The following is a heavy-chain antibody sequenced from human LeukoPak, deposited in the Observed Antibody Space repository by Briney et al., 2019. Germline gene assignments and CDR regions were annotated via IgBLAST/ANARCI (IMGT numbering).Heavy chain of an antibody. J-gene: IGHJ4*02. CDR1: GFTFSSYA. Sequence: GGSLRLSCAASGFTFSSYAMSWVRQAPGKGLEWVSIIYSGGSTYYADSVKGRFTISRDNSKNTLYLQMNSLRAEDTAVYYCASSGYIYYFDYWGQGTLVTVSS. V-gene: IGHV3-66*01. CDR3: ASSGYIYYFDY. CDR2: IYSGGST. D-gene: IGHD3-22*01.